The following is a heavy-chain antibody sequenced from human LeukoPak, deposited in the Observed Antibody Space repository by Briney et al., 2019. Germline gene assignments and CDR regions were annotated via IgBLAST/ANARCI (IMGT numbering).Heavy chain of an antibody. D-gene: IGHD6-19*01. CDR3: ARDPKDSSGWYYFDY. J-gene: IGHJ4*02. V-gene: IGHV3-7*01. CDR2: IKQDGSEK. Sequence: GGSLRLSCAASAFTFSSYWMSWVRQAPGKGLEWVANIKQDGSEKYYVDSVKGRFTISRDNAKNSLYLQMNSLRAEDTAVYYCARDPKDSSGWYYFDYWGQGTLVTVSS. CDR1: AFTFSSYW.